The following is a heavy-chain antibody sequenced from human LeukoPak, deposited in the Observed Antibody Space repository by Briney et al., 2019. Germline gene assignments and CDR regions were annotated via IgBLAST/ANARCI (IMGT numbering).Heavy chain of an antibody. CDR3: AMDGDSGSFDY. J-gene: IGHJ4*02. CDR2: ISYDGTNK. Sequence: GGSLRLSCAASGFTFSIYAMHWVRQAPGKGLEWVAVISYDGTNKYYADSVKGRFTISRDNSKNTLYLQMNSLRAEDTAVYYCAMDGDSGSFDYWGQGTLVTVSS. CDR1: GFTFSIYA. V-gene: IGHV3-30*04. D-gene: IGHD1-26*01.